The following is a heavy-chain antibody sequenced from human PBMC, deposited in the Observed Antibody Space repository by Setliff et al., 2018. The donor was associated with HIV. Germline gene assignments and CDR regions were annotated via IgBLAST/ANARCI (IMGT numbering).Heavy chain of an antibody. CDR2: INPSGGDT. J-gene: IGHJ5*02. V-gene: IGHV1-46*01. CDR3: IVNIVGPVTGLDR. D-gene: IGHD1-26*01. Sequence: ASVKVSCKASGYTFTSNHMHRGRQAPGQGLEWMGTINPSGGDTIYAPEFQGRVTMTTDTSTRTAYMELSGLTSEDTAVYFCIVNIVGPVTGLDRWGPGTLVTVSS. CDR1: GYTFTSNH.